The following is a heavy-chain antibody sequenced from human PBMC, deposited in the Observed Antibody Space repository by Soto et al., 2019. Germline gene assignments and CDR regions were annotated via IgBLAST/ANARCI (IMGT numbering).Heavy chain of an antibody. CDR1: GGAFSADY. D-gene: IGHD6-6*01. CDR3: ARGGRGSSSHYYYYYYMDV. CDR2: INHSGST. Sequence: SETLSLTCAVSGGAFSADYWSWIRQPPGKGLEWIGEINHSGSTNYNPSLKSRVTISVDTSKNQFSLKLSSVTAADTAVYYCARGGRGSSSHYYYYYYMDVWGKGTTVS. V-gene: IGHV4-34*01. J-gene: IGHJ6*03.